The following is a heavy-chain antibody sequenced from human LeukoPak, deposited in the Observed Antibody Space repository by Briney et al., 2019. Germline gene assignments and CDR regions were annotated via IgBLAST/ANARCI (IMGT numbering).Heavy chain of an antibody. J-gene: IGHJ5*02. CDR3: ARVVWSGYAWFDP. Sequence: SETLSLTCTVSGGSISSYYWSWIRQPPGKGLEWIGYIYYSGSTNYNPSLRSRVTISVDTSKNQFSLKLSSVTAADTAVYYCARVVWSGYAWFDPWGQGTLVTVSS. D-gene: IGHD3-3*01. CDR2: IYYSGST. V-gene: IGHV4-59*01. CDR1: GGSISSYY.